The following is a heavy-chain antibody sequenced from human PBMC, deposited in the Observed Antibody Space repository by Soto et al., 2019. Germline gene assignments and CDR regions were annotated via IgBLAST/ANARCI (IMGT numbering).Heavy chain of an antibody. CDR3: ARDDWGPYGPVVVAVGESDYYYYGMDV. CDR1: GFTFSSYA. Sequence: GGSLRLSCAASGFTFSSYAMHWVRQAPGKGLEWVAVISYDGSNKYYADSVKGRFTISRDNSKNTLYLQMNSLRAEDTAVYYCARDDWGPYGPVVVAVGESDYYYYGMDVWGQGTTVTVSS. D-gene: IGHD2-15*01. V-gene: IGHV3-30-3*01. J-gene: IGHJ6*02. CDR2: ISYDGSNK.